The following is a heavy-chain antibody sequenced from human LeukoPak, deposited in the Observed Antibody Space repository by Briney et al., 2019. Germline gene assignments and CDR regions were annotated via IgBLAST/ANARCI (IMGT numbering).Heavy chain of an antibody. CDR3: AKGGYYERPWYFDY. CDR2: ISGSGANT. CDR1: GFIFNTYA. Sequence: PGGSLRLSCAASGFIFNTYAMSWVRQAPGKGLEWVSTISGSGANTYYADSVKGRFTISRDNSKNALYLQMNSLRAEDTAVYYCAKGGYYERPWYFDYWGQGTLVTVSS. J-gene: IGHJ4*02. V-gene: IGHV3-23*01. D-gene: IGHD3-22*01.